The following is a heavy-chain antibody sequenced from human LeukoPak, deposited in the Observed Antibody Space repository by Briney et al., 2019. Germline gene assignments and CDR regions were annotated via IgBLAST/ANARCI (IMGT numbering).Heavy chain of an antibody. Sequence: PSETLSLTCTVSGGSISSSSYYWGWIRQPPGKGLEWIGSIYYSGSTYYNPSLKSRVTISVDTSKNQFSLKLSSVTATDTAVYYSARGVSMIVVVIHDWYFDLWGRGTLVTVSS. CDR3: ARGVSMIVVVIHDWYFDL. CDR2: IYYSGST. D-gene: IGHD3-22*01. J-gene: IGHJ2*01. V-gene: IGHV4-39*01. CDR1: GGSISSSSYY.